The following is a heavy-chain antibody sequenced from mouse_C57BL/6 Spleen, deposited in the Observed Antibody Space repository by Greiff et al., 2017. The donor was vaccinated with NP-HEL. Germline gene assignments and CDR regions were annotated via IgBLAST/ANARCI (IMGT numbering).Heavy chain of an antibody. CDR2: IDPNSGGT. CDR1: GYTFTSYW. D-gene: IGHD2-4*01. Sequence: VKLVESGAELVKPGASVKLSCKASGYTFTSYWMHWVKQRPGRGLEWIGRIDPNSGGTKYNEKFKSKATLTVDKPSSTAYMQLSSLTSEDSAVYYCAREEYDYDGAWFAYWGQGTLVTVSA. J-gene: IGHJ3*01. V-gene: IGHV1-72*01. CDR3: AREEYDYDGAWFAY.